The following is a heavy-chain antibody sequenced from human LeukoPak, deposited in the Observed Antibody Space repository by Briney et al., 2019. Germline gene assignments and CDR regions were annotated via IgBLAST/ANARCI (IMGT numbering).Heavy chain of an antibody. CDR3: VSWWFGESDLLDY. V-gene: IGHV3-74*01. J-gene: IGHJ4*02. Sequence: GGSLRLSCAASGFTFSSYWMHWVRQAPGKGLVWVSRINSDGSSTSYADSVKGRSTISRDNAKNTLYLQMNSLRAEDTAVYYCVSWWFGESDLLDYWGQGTLVTVSS. D-gene: IGHD3-10*01. CDR1: GFTFSSYW. CDR2: INSDGSST.